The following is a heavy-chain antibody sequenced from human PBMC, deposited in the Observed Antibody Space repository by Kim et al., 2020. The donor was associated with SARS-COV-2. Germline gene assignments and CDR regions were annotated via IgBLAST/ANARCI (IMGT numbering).Heavy chain of an antibody. J-gene: IGHJ5*02. CDR1: GYSISSGYY. CDR2: IYHSGST. V-gene: IGHV4-38-2*02. D-gene: IGHD2-2*01. Sequence: SETLSLTCTVSGYSISSGYYWGWIRQPPGKGLEWIGSIYHSGSTYYNPSLKSRVTISVDTSKNQFSLKLSSVTAADTAVYYCARVGGGCSSTSCPFFWFDPWGQGTLVTVSS. CDR3: ARVGGGCSSTSCPFFWFDP.